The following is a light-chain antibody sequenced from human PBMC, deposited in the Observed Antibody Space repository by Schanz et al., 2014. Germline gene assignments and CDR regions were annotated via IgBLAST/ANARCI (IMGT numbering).Light chain of an antibody. CDR2: GNN. V-gene: IGLV1-44*01. CDR3: CSYGGSNNLV. Sequence: QSVLTQPPSASGTPGQRVTISCSGSSSNVGSNGVNWYQQLPGAAPKLLIYGNNQRPSGVPDRFSGSKSGNTASLTVSGLQSEDEADYYCCSYGGSNNLVFGGGTKLTVL. CDR1: SSNVGSNG. J-gene: IGLJ3*02.